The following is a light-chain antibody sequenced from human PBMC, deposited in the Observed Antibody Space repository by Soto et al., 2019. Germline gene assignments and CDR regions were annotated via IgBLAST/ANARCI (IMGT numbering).Light chain of an antibody. CDR1: QSVLYNSNNKNY. CDR2: WAS. J-gene: IGKJ2*01. Sequence: DIVMTQSPDSLAVSLGETATINCKSSQSVLYNSNNKNYFAWFQQKPGQPPRLLLYWASTRESGVPDRFSGSGSGTDFTLTISSLQAEDVAVYYCQQYYTTPRTFGQGTKLEIK. CDR3: QQYYTTPRT. V-gene: IGKV4-1*01.